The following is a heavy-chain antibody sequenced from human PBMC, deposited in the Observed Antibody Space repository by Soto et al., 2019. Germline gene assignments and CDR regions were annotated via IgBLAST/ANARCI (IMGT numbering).Heavy chain of an antibody. V-gene: IGHV3-7*05. D-gene: IGHD3-10*01. J-gene: IGHJ6*02. Sequence: GGSLRLSCAASGFTFSSYWMSWVRQAPGKGLEWVANIKQDGSEKYYVDSVKGRFTISIDNAKNPLYLQMNSLTAEDTAVYYCARDRITMVRGVIGPYGMDVWGQGTTVTVSS. CDR3: ARDRITMVRGVIGPYGMDV. CDR1: GFTFSSYW. CDR2: IKQDGSEK.